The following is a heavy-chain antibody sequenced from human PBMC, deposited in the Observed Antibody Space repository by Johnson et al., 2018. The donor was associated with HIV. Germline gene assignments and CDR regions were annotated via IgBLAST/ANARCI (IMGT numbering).Heavy chain of an antibody. CDR1: GFTFSSYG. D-gene: IGHD3-10*01. V-gene: IGHV3-30*02. CDR3: AKSSSATYYGDAFDM. CDR2: IRYDGSNK. Sequence: VQLVESGGGVVQPGGSLRLSCAASGFTFSSYGMHWVRQAPGKGLEWVAFIRYDGSNKYYADSVKGRFTISRDNSKKTLSLQMNSLRPEDTAVYYCAKSSSATYYGDAFDMWGQGTMVTVSS. J-gene: IGHJ3*02.